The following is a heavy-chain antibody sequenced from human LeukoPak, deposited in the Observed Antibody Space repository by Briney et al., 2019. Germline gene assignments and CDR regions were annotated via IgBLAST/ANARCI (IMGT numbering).Heavy chain of an antibody. D-gene: IGHD3-10*02. CDR3: ARAVLGMFYFDN. CDR2: INHSGST. CDR1: GGSFSGYY. V-gene: IGHV4-34*01. J-gene: IGHJ4*02. Sequence: SETLSLTCAVYGGSFSGYYWSWIRQPPGKGLEWIGEINHSGSTNYNPSLKSRVTISVDTSKNQFSLKLSSVTAADTAVYYCARAVLGMFYFDNWGQGTLVTVST.